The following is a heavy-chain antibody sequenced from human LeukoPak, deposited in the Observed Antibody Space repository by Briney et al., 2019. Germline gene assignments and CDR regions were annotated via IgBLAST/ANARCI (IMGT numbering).Heavy chain of an antibody. V-gene: IGHV1-18*01. CDR3: ARDIATIQHQE. D-gene: IGHD5-18*01. CDR2: ISAYSGNT. J-gene: IGHJ4*02. CDR1: GYTFTNCG. Sequence: GASVKVSCKASGYTFTNCGISWVRQAPGQGLEWMEWISAYSGNTNYVQKFQGRVTMATDTSTSTAYMELRSLRSDDTAVYYCARDIATIQHQEWGQGTLVTVSS.